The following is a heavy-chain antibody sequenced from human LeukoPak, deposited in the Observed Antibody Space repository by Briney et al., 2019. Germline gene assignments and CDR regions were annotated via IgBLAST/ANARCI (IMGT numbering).Heavy chain of an antibody. CDR2: IYHSGST. V-gene: IGHV4-38-2*02. D-gene: IGHD3-22*01. CDR3: ASGGDYYDSSGYYPPFDP. Sequence: PSETLSLTCTVSGYSISSGYYWGWIRQPPGKGLEWIGSIYHSGSTYYNPSLKSRVTISVDTSKNQFSLKLSSVTAADTAVYYCASGGDYYDSSGYYPPFDPWGQGTLVTVSS. J-gene: IGHJ5*02. CDR1: GYSISSGYY.